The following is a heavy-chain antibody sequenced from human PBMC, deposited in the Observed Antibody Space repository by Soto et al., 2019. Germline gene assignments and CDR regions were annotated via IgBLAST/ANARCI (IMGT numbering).Heavy chain of an antibody. V-gene: IGHV3-23*01. D-gene: IGHD3-10*01. CDR3: AKAYVTMVRGARRPFDY. CDR2: ISGSGGST. Sequence: EVQLLESGGGLVQPGGSLRLSCAASGFTFSSYAMSWVRQAPGKGLEWVSAISGSGGSTYYADSVKGRFTISRDNSKNTLYLQRNSLRAADTAVYYCAKAYVTMVRGARRPFDYWGQGTLVTVSS. J-gene: IGHJ4*02. CDR1: GFTFSSYA.